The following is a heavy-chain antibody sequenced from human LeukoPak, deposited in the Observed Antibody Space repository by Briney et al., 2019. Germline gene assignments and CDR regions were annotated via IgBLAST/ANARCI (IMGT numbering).Heavy chain of an antibody. Sequence: GGSLRLSCVASGFNISNYRINWVRQAPGKGLEYVSAISSNGGSTYYANSVKGRFTISRDNSKNTLYLQMGSLRAEDMAVYYCARDGTYYDFWSGYSTFMDVWGKGTTVTVSS. V-gene: IGHV3-64*01. CDR1: GFNISNYR. CDR3: ARDGTYYDFWSGYSTFMDV. CDR2: ISSNGGST. D-gene: IGHD3-3*01. J-gene: IGHJ6*03.